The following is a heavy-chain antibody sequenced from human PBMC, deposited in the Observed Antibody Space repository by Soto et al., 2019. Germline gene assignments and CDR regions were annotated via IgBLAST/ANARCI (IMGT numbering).Heavy chain of an antibody. V-gene: IGHV4-39*01. CDR3: ARRESYDILTGYYYFDY. D-gene: IGHD3-9*01. CDR2: IYYSGST. J-gene: IGHJ4*02. CDR1: GGSISSSSHY. Sequence: QLQLRESGPGLVKPSETLSLTCTVSGGSISSSSHYWGWIRQPPGKGLEWIGSIYYSGSTYYKPALNSRVTISVDTSKNQFSLKLSSVTAADTAVYYCARRESYDILTGYYYFDYWGQGTLVTVSS.